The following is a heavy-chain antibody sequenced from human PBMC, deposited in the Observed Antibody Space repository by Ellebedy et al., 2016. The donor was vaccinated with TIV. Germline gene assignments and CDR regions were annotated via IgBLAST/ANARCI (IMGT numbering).Heavy chain of an antibody. V-gene: IGHV3-11*01. D-gene: IGHD2-2*01. CDR1: GFIFSDFY. J-gene: IGHJ5*02. CDR2: ISTGGHPI. Sequence: GGSLRLSCAASGFIFSDFYMSWIRQAPGKGLECISYISTGGHPIYYADSVKGRFTISRDDAKNSRHLQMNSLRAEDTAVYYCARDSRFIDQQFNWFDPWGQGTLVTVSS. CDR3: ARDSRFIDQQFNWFDP.